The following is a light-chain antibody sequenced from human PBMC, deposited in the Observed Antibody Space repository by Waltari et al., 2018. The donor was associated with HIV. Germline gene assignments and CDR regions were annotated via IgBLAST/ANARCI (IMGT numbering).Light chain of an antibody. V-gene: IGKV1-5*03. CDR2: RAS. CDR3: QQYNTSSPWT. J-gene: IGKJ1*01. CDR1: QSIATW. Sequence: DIQMTQSPSTLPACVGDRITITCRVSQSIATWLAWYQQKPGKAPKLLIYRASSLETGVPSRFSGSGSGTEFTLTISSLQPEDFATYYCQQYNTSSPWTFGQGTKVDI.